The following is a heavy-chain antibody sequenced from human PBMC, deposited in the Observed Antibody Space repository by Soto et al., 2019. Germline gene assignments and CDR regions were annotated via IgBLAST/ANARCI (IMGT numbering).Heavy chain of an antibody. CDR3: ARVLQQLVLGYGMDV. V-gene: IGHV1-18*04. CDR1: SSTFTSYG. Sequence: SVKVSCKASSSTFTSYGISSLRQAPGQGLEWMVWISAYNGNTNYAQKLQGRVTMTTDTSTSTAYMELRSLRSDDTAVYYCARVLQQLVLGYGMDVWGQGTTVTVSS. CDR2: ISAYNGNT. D-gene: IGHD6-13*01. J-gene: IGHJ6*02.